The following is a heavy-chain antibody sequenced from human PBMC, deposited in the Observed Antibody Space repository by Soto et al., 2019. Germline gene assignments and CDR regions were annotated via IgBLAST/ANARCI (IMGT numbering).Heavy chain of an antibody. CDR2: IYHSGST. D-gene: IGHD6-19*01. J-gene: IGHJ4*02. CDR1: GYSISSGYY. Sequence: SETLSLTCAVSGYSISSGYYWGWIRQPPGKGLEWIGSIYHSGSTYYNPSLKSRVTISVDTSKNQFSLKLSSVTAADTAVYYCARDCFRDWGAVAGMFDYWGQGTLVTVSS. CDR3: ARDCFRDWGAVAGMFDY. V-gene: IGHV4-38-2*02.